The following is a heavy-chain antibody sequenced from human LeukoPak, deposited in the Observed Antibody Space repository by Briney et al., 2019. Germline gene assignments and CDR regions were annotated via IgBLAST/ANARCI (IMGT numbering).Heavy chain of an antibody. CDR1: GYTFTGNN. Sequence: ASVKVSCKAFGYTFTGNNMHCGRQAPEQRPEWMGVISPSGGATTYAQKFQGRVTLTRDMSTSTDYLELSSLRSEDTAVYYCARDNSVRDEAWWFNPWGQGNLVTVSS. CDR2: ISPSGGAT. J-gene: IGHJ5*02. CDR3: ARDNSVRDEAWWFNP. V-gene: IGHV1-46*01. D-gene: IGHD5-24*01.